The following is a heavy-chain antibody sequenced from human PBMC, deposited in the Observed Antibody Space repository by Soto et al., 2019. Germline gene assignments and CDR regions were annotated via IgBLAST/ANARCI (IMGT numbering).Heavy chain of an antibody. D-gene: IGHD3-16*01. CDR3: SRDWGTRFYHFAS. Sequence: SETLSLTCAVSGYSISTGFNWGWIRQPPGKGLEWIGSIYHSGSTYYNLSLKSRVTISADTSKNQISLKLISVTAADTALYYCSRDWGTRFYHFASWGQGTPVPVSS. J-gene: IGHJ4*02. V-gene: IGHV4-38-2*02. CDR1: GYSISTGFN. CDR2: IYHSGST.